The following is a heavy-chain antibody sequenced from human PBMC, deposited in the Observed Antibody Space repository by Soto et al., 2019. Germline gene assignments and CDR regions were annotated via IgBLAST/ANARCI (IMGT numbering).Heavy chain of an antibody. CDR3: ERTARVPHP. D-gene: IGHD1-1*01. CDR1: GFIFSNYA. J-gene: IGHJ5*02. Sequence: GGSLRLSCAASGFIFSNYAMSWVRQAPGKGLEWVSFIGGSGGTTHYADSVKGRFTISRDNAKNSLFLQMNSLRAEDTAVYYCERTARVPHPWGQGTLVTVSS. CDR2: IGGSGGTT. V-gene: IGHV3-23*01.